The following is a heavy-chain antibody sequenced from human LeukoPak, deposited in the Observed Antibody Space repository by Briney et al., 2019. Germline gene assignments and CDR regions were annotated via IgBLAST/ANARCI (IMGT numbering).Heavy chain of an antibody. D-gene: IGHD2-8*02. CDR3: ARESVVYEGFGAFDI. Sequence: GGSLRLSCAASGFTFSSYWMSWVRQAPGKGLEWVANIKQDGSEKYYVDSVKGRFTISRDNAKNSLYLQMNSLRAEDTAVYYCARESVVYEGFGAFDIWGQGTMVTVSS. J-gene: IGHJ3*02. V-gene: IGHV3-7*01. CDR2: IKQDGSEK. CDR1: GFTFSSYW.